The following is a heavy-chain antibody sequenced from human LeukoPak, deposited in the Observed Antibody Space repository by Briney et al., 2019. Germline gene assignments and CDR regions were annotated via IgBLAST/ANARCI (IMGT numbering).Heavy chain of an antibody. CDR2: ISGGGGST. V-gene: IGHV3-23*01. D-gene: IGHD2-15*01. J-gene: IGHJ4*02. CDR3: AKARGYCSSNNCYSYHY. CDR1: GFTFSSYA. Sequence: GGSLSLSCAASGFTFSSYAMSWVRQAPGKGLEWVSGISGGGGSTYYADSVKGRFTTSRDNSKNTLYLQINSLRAEDTAVYYCAKARGYCSSNNCYSYHYWGQGTLVTVSS.